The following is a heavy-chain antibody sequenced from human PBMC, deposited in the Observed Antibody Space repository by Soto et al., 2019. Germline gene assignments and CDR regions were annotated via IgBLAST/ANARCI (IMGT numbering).Heavy chain of an antibody. J-gene: IGHJ6*02. Sequence: SETLSLTFTVSGCSISSSSYYWGWIRQPPGKGLEWIGSIYYSGSTYYNPSLKSRVTISVDTSKNQFSLKLSSVTAADTAVYYCAVTYYDFWSGYYDPYYYYGMDVWGQGTTVTVSS. CDR3: AVTYYDFWSGYYDPYYYYGMDV. CDR2: IYYSGST. CDR1: GCSISSSSYY. V-gene: IGHV4-39*01. D-gene: IGHD3-3*01.